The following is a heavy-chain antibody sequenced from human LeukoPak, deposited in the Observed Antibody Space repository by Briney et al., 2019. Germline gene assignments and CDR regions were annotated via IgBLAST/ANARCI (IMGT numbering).Heavy chain of an antibody. CDR1: GFTFSSYS. Sequence: GGSLRLSCAASGFTFSSYSMHWVRQAPGKGLDWVSVISYDGSTEYYADSVKGRFTISRDNSENTLYLQMSSLRAADTAVYYCATDPSCSVYAEYFKQRGEGTLVTVSS. CDR2: ISYDGSTE. D-gene: IGHD2-8*01. CDR3: ATDPSCSVYAEYFKQ. V-gene: IGHV3-30-3*01. J-gene: IGHJ1*01.